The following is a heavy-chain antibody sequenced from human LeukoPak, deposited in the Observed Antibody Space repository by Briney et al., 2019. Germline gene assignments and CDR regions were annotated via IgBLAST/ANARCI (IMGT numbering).Heavy chain of an antibody. Sequence: NASETLSLTCTVSGGSINSGSYYWSWIRQPAGKGLEGIGRIYISGGTNYNPSLKSRVTISVDTSSNQFSLQLNSVTAEDTAVYYCARELSGSSSYYASFDSWGQGALVTVSA. D-gene: IGHD1-26*01. J-gene: IGHJ4*02. CDR3: ARELSGSSSYYASFDS. CDR2: IYISGGT. CDR1: GGSINSGSYY. V-gene: IGHV4-61*02.